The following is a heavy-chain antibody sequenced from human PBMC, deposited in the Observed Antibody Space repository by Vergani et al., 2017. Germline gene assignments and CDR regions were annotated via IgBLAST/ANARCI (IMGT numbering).Heavy chain of an antibody. V-gene: IGHV3-30*18. J-gene: IGHJ4*01. CDR1: GFTFSSYG. Sequence: QVQLVESGGGVVQPGRSLRLSCAASGFTFSSYGMHWVRQAPGKGLEWVAVISYDGSNKYYADSVKGRFSISRDNSKNTVFLQMHSLRTEDTAIYYCVKEKIDLGSYFFDSWGHGIMITVSS. D-gene: IGHD2/OR15-2a*01. CDR3: VKEKIDLGSYFFDS. CDR2: ISYDGSNK.